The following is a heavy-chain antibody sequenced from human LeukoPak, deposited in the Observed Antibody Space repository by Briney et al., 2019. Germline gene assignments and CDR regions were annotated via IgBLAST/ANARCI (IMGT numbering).Heavy chain of an antibody. Sequence: ASVTVSCKASGGTFSSYAISWVRQAPGQGLEWMGGIIPIFGTANYAQKFQGRVTITADESTSTAYMELSSLRSEDTAVYYCARGDSSGYYGVYWGQGTLVTVSS. CDR2: IIPIFGTA. D-gene: IGHD3-22*01. CDR3: ARGDSSGYYGVY. V-gene: IGHV1-69*13. J-gene: IGHJ4*02. CDR1: GGTFSSYA.